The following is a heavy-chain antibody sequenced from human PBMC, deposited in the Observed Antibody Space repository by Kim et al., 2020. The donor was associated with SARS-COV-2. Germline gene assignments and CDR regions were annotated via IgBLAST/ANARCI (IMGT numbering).Heavy chain of an antibody. Sequence: GGSLRLSCAASGFTVSSNYMSWVRQAPGKGLEWVSLIYSGGSTYYADSVKGRFTISRHNSKNTLYLQMNSLRTDDTAVYYCASRSGSSGYYPADAFDIWGQGTMVTVSS. D-gene: IGHD3-22*01. CDR2: IYSGGST. J-gene: IGHJ3*02. CDR1: GFTVSSNY. CDR3: ASRSGSSGYYPADAFDI. V-gene: IGHV3-53*04.